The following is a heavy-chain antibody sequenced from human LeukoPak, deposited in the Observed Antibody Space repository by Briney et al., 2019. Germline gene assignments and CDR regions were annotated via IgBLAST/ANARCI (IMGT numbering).Heavy chain of an antibody. J-gene: IGHJ4*02. V-gene: IGHV1-18*01. CDR3: ARDRTGLHGVDY. Sequence: GASVKVSFKASGGTFSSYAISWVRQAPGQGLEWMGWISAYNGNTNYAQKLQGRVTMTTDTSTSTAYMELRSLRSDDTAVYYCARDRTGLHGVDYWGQGTLVTVSS. D-gene: IGHD3/OR15-3a*01. CDR1: GGTFSSYA. CDR2: ISAYNGNT.